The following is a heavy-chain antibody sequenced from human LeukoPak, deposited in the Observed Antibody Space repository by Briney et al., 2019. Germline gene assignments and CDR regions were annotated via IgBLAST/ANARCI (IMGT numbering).Heavy chain of an antibody. J-gene: IGHJ5*02. CDR2: IYTSGST. V-gene: IGHV4-4*07. CDR1: GGSISSYY. D-gene: IGHD2-15*01. Sequence: PSETLSLTCTVSGGSISSYYWSWIRQPAGKGLEWIGRIYTSGSTNYNPSLKSRVTMSVDTSKNQFSLKLSSVTAADTAVYYRARDLGYCSGGSCYAPADFPRADNWFDPWGQGTLVTVSS. CDR3: ARDLGYCSGGSCYAPADFPRADNWFDP.